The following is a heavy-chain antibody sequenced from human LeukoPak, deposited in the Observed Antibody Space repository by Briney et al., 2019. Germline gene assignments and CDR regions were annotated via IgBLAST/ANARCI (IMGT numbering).Heavy chain of an antibody. CDR1: GFSFSSYS. CDR2: ISGSSVYI. V-gene: IGHV3-21*01. J-gene: IGHJ6*02. CDR3: ARICYYYYYGMDV. Sequence: GGSLRLSCAASGFSFSSYSMNWVRQAPGKGLEWVSSISGSSVYIYYADSVKGRFTISRDNAKNSLHLQMNSLRAEDTAVYYCARICYYYYYGMDVWGQGTTVTVSS.